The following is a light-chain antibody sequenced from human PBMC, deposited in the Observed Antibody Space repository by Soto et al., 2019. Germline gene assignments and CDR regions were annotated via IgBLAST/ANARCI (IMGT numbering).Light chain of an antibody. CDR1: SSNIVAGFD. CDR3: QSYDSSLSGYV. Sequence: QSVLTQPPSVSGAPGQRVAISCTGSSSNIVAGFDVHWYQQLPGTAPKLLIYGNSNRPSGVPDRFSGSKSGTSASLAITGLQAEDEADYSCQSYDSSLSGYVVGTGTKLNVL. CDR2: GNS. J-gene: IGLJ1*01. V-gene: IGLV1-40*01.